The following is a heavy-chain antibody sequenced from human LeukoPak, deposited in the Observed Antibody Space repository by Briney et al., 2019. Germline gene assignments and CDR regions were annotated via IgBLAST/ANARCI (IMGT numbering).Heavy chain of an antibody. D-gene: IGHD3-10*01. V-gene: IGHV3-30*18. Sequence: GGSLRLSCAASGFPFSDYGMYWVRQAPGKGLEWLAVISHDGNNKYYADSVKGRITISRDNSMNTLYLQMNSLRVEDTAVYYCAKDRGIISDYWGQGTLVTVSS. CDR1: GFPFSDYG. CDR3: AKDRGIISDY. CDR2: ISHDGNNK. J-gene: IGHJ4*02.